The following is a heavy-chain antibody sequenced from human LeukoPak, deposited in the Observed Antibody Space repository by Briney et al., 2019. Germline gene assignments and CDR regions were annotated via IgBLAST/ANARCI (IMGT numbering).Heavy chain of an antibody. CDR3: ARGPYDFWSGYYTPYYFDY. CDR1: GGSISSGGYY. V-gene: IGHV4-30-2*01. Sequence: SQTLSLTCTVSGGSISSGGYYWSWIRQPPGKGLEWIGYIYHSGSTYYNPSLKSRVTISVDRSKNQFSLKLSSVTAADTAVYYCARGPYDFWSGYYTPYYFDYWGQGTLVTVSS. J-gene: IGHJ4*02. CDR2: IYHSGST. D-gene: IGHD3-3*01.